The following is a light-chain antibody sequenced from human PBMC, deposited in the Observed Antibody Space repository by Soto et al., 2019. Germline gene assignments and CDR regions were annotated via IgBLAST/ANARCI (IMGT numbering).Light chain of an antibody. V-gene: IGKV1-8*01. J-gene: IGKJ4*01. CDR1: QGISSY. Sequence: AIRMTQSPSSFSASTGDRVTITCRASQGISSYLAWYQQKPGKAPKLLIYAASTLQSGVPSRFSGSGSGTDFTLTICCLQSEDFATYYCQQYYSYPPPTFGGGTKVEIK. CDR2: AAS. CDR3: QQYYSYPPPT.